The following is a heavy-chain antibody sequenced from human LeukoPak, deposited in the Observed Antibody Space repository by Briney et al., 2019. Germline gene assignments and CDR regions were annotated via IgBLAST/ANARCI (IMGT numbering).Heavy chain of an antibody. CDR2: ISSSSSYI. CDR1: GFTFSSYS. V-gene: IGHV3-21*01. CDR3: ARFIGPEYSSGWYEHY. J-gene: IGHJ4*02. Sequence: PGGSLRLSCAASGFTFSSYSMNWVRQAPGKGLEWVSSISSSSSYIYYADSVEGRFTISRDNAKNSLYLQMNSLRAEDTAVYYCARFIGPEYSSGWYEHYWGQGTLVTVSS. D-gene: IGHD6-19*01.